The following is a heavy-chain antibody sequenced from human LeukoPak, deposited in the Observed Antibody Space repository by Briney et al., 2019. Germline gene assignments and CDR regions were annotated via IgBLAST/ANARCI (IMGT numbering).Heavy chain of an antibody. Sequence: GGSLRLSCAASGFTFSSYWMHWVRQAPGKGLVCVSRINSDGSSTSYADSEKGRFTISRDNAKNTLYLQMNSLRAEDTAVYYCARDAYCGGDCYDRYFQHWGQGTLVTVSS. CDR1: GFTFSSYW. CDR2: INSDGSST. D-gene: IGHD2-21*02. J-gene: IGHJ1*01. V-gene: IGHV3-74*01. CDR3: ARDAYCGGDCYDRYFQH.